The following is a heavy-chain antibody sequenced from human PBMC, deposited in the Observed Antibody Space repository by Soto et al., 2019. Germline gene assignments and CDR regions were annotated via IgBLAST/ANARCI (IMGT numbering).Heavy chain of an antibody. D-gene: IGHD6-13*01. CDR1: GYTFTSYD. J-gene: IGHJ6*02. CDR2: MNPNSGNT. Sequence: QVQLVQSGAEVKKPGASVKVSCKASGYTFTSYDINCVRQATGQGLEWMGWMNPNSGNTGYAQKCQGSVTMTMETSISTAYMELISLRSEDTAVYYCARRGYSSCWYYYYYYGMDVWGQGTTVTVSS. V-gene: IGHV1-8*01. CDR3: ARRGYSSCWYYYYYYGMDV.